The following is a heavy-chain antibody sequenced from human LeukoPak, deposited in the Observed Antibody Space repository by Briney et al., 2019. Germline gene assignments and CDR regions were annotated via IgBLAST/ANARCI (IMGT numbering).Heavy chain of an antibody. V-gene: IGHV4-4*02. CDR3: ARDNRNVLRYFDWPILGYF. CDR1: GGSISSSNW. J-gene: IGHJ4*02. CDR2: IYHSGIT. D-gene: IGHD3-9*01. Sequence: PSETLSLTCAVSGGSISSSNWWSWVRQPPGKGLEWIGEIYHSGITNYNPSLKSRVTISVDKSKNQFSLKLSSVTAADTAVYYCARDNRNVLRYFDWPILGYFWGQGTLVTVSS.